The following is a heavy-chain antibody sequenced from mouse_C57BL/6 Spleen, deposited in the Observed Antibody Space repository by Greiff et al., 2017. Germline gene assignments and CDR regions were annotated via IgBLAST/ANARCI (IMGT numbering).Heavy chain of an antibody. J-gene: IGHJ2*01. Sequence: EVKLVESEGGLVQPGSSMKLSCTASGFTFSDYYMAWVRQVPEKGLEWVANINYDGSSTYYLDSLKSRFIISRDNAKNILYLQMSSLKSEDTATYYCARENDGYYDGFDYWGQGTTLTVSS. V-gene: IGHV5-16*01. CDR1: GFTFSDYY. CDR2: INYDGSST. D-gene: IGHD2-3*01. CDR3: ARENDGYYDGFDY.